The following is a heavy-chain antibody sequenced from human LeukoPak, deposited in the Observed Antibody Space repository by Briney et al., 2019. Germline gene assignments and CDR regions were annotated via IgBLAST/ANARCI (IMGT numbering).Heavy chain of an antibody. CDR3: TTGKIYCSSCSDDY. CDR2: FDPDDPEDGGT. J-gene: IGHJ4*02. D-gene: IGHD2-15*01. Sequence: ASVKVSCKVSGYTLTELSMHWVRQAPGKGLEWMGSFDPDDPEDGGTIYAQKFQGRVTMTEDTSTDTAYMELSSLRSEDTAIYYCTTGKIYCSSCSDDYWGQGTLVTVSS. CDR1: GYTLTELS. V-gene: IGHV1-24*01.